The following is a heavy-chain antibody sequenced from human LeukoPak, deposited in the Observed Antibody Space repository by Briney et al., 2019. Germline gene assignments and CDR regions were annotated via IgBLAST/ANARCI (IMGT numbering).Heavy chain of an antibody. V-gene: IGHV4-31*03. CDR2: IYYTGGT. Sequence: SETLSLTCTVSGGSISSGGDYWSWIRQHPGKGLEWLGYIYYTGGTYYNPSLKSRVTISVDTSKNQFSLKLSSVTAADTAVYYCARADSETSWFDPWGQGTLVTVSS. D-gene: IGHD2-21*01. CDR3: ARADSETSWFDP. J-gene: IGHJ5*02. CDR1: GGSISSGGDY.